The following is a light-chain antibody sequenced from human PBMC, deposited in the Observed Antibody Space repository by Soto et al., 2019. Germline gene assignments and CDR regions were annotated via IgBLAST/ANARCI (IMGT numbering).Light chain of an antibody. CDR2: DVG. CDR3: SSYTSGFYV. Sequence: QSVLTQPASVSGSPGQSITISCTGTSSDVGGYNYVSWYQQHPGKAPKLMIYDVGDRPSGVSNRFSGSKSGNTASLTISWFQAEDEADYYCSSYTSGFYVFGTGTKVTVL. CDR1: SSDVGGYNY. V-gene: IGLV2-14*01. J-gene: IGLJ1*01.